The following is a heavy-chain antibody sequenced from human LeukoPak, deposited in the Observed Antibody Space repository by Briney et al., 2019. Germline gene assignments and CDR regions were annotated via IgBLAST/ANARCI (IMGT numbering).Heavy chain of an antibody. D-gene: IGHD3-10*01. V-gene: IGHV3-23*01. Sequence: GGSLRLSCAASEFDFSTHAMTWVRQAPGKGLEWVSAISNNGGYTYYADSVQGRFTISRDNSKNTLYLQMNSLRAEDTAVYYCARTYYYGSGSYILDAFDIWGQGTMVTVSS. CDR2: ISNNGGYT. J-gene: IGHJ3*02. CDR3: ARTYYYGSGSYILDAFDI. CDR1: EFDFSTHA.